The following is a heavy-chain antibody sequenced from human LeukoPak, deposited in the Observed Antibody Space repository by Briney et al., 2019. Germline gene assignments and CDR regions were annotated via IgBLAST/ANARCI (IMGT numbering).Heavy chain of an antibody. CDR3: ASPGYGGYYPY. J-gene: IGHJ4*02. CDR1: GFTFSSYA. Sequence: GGSLRLSCAASGFTFSSYAMSWVRQAPGKGLEWVSSISSSSSYIYYADSVKGRFTISRDNAKNSLYLQMNSLRAEDTAVYYCASPGYGGYYPYWGQGTLVTASS. D-gene: IGHD3-22*01. V-gene: IGHV3-21*01. CDR2: ISSSSSYI.